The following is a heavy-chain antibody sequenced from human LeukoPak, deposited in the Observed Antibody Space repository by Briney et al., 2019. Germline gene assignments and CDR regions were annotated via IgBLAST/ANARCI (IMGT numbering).Heavy chain of an antibody. D-gene: IGHD6-19*01. J-gene: IGHJ4*02. V-gene: IGHV3-21*01. Sequence: GGSLRLSCVASGLTFSRYSMHWVRQAPGKGLEWVSSISSSSSNIYYGESLKGRITISRDNAKNSLYLQMNSLRAEDTAVYYCASSGYSSGWYDFDYWGQGTLVTVSS. CDR1: GLTFSRYS. CDR2: ISSSSSNI. CDR3: ASSGYSSGWYDFDY.